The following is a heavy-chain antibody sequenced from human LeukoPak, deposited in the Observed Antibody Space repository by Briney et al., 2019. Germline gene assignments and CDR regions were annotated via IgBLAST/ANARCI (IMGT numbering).Heavy chain of an antibody. V-gene: IGHV4-61*02. CDR3: ARAVHITPNWFDP. CDR2: IYTSGST. J-gene: IGHJ5*02. CDR1: GGSISSGGYY. Sequence: ASETLSLTCTVSGGSISSGGYYWSWIRQPAGKGLEWIGRIYTSGSTNYNPSLKSRVTISVDTSKNQFSLKLSSVTAAGTAVYYCARAVHITPNWFDPWGQGTLVTVSS. D-gene: IGHD2-21*01.